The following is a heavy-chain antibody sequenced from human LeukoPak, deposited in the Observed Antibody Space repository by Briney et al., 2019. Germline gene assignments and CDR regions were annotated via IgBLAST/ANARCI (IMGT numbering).Heavy chain of an antibody. CDR2: ISGSGGST. V-gene: IGHV3-23*01. CDR3: AKDTIFGVVITLDY. Sequence: GGSLRLSCAASGFTFSSYAMSWVRQAPGKGLEWVSGISGSGGSTHYADSVKGRFTISRDNSKNTLYLQMNSLRAEDTAVYYCAKDTIFGVVITLDYWGQGTLVTVSS. CDR1: GFTFSSYA. D-gene: IGHD3-3*01. J-gene: IGHJ4*02.